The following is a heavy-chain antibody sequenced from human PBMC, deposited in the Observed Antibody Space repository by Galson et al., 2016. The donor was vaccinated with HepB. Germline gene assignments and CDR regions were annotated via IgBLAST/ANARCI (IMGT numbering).Heavy chain of an antibody. D-gene: IGHD3/OR15-3a*01. CDR1: GFSFNTYG. CDR2: IWYDGSKK. Sequence: SLRLSCAASGFSFNTYGMHWVRQAPGKGLEWVALIWYDGSKKYYVDSVKGRFAISRNNSQYTLYLQMNSLRAEDTAVYYCARFGTGLDYWGQGTLVTVSS. CDR3: ARFGTGLDY. V-gene: IGHV3-33*01. J-gene: IGHJ4*02.